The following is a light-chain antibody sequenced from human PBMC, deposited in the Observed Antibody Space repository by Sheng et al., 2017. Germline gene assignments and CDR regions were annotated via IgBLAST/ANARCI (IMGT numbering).Light chain of an antibody. CDR3: AAWDDSLSGWV. CDR1: GSNIGSDY. CDR2: RNN. J-gene: IGLJ3*02. Sequence: QSVLTQPPSASGTPGQRVTISCSGSGSNIGSDYVHWYQHLPGTAPKLLIYRNNQRPSGVPDRFSGSKSGTSASLAISGLRSEDEADYYCAAWDDSLSGWVFGGGTKLTVL. V-gene: IGLV1-47*01.